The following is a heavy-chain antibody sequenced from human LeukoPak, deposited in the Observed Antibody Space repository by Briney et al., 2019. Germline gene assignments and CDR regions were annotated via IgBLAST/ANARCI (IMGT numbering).Heavy chain of an antibody. CDR2: ISYDGSNK. J-gene: IGHJ3*02. CDR1: GFTFSSYG. D-gene: IGHD6-19*01. V-gene: IGHV3-30*18. CDR3: AKDQGIAVAGRYDAFDI. Sequence: GRSLRLSCAASGFTFSSYGMHWVRQAPGKGLEWVAVISYDGSNKYYADSVKGRFTISRDNSKDTLYLQMNSLRAEDTAVYYCAKDQGIAVAGRYDAFDIWGQGTMVTVSS.